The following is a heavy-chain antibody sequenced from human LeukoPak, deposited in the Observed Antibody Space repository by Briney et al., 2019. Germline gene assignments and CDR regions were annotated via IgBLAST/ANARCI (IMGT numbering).Heavy chain of an antibody. D-gene: IGHD6-19*01. Sequence: GGSLRLSCAASGVIVSRNFMGWVRQAPGKGLQWVAIMYAGGTTDYSDSVRGRFHISRDSSNNTLSLQINSLRAEDTAVYYCARGSGSGWPLDRWGQGALVTVSS. V-gene: IGHV3-53*01. J-gene: IGHJ5*02. CDR3: ARGSGSGWPLDR. CDR2: MYAGGTT. CDR1: GVIVSRNF.